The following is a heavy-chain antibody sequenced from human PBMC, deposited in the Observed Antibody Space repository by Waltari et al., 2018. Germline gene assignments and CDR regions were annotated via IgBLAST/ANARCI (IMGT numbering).Heavy chain of an antibody. V-gene: IGHV4-59*11. CDR1: GGSISSHY. CDR3: ARLCSGGACRNWFDP. J-gene: IGHJ5*02. CDR2: IYYSGST. D-gene: IGHD2-15*01. Sequence: QVQLQESGPGLVKPSETLSLTCTISGGSISSHYWSWIRQPPGKGLEWIGYIYYSGSTNYNPPLKSRVAISMDTSKKQFSLKVNSVTAADTAVYYCARLCSGGACRNWFDPWGPGTLVTVSS.